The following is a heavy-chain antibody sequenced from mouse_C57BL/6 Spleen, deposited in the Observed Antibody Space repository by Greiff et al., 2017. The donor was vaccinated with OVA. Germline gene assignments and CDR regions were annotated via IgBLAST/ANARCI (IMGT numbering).Heavy chain of an antibody. CDR3: AREDPTTVVAYPYCDV. Sequence: VQLQQSGPGLVKPSQSLSLTCSVTGYSITSGYYWNWIRQFPGNKLEWMGYISYDGSNNYNPSLKNRISITRDTSKNQFFLKLNSVTTEDTATYYCAREDPTTVVAYPYCDVWGTGTTVTVSA. V-gene: IGHV3-6*01. CDR1: GYSITSGYY. D-gene: IGHD1-1*01. CDR2: ISYDGSN. J-gene: IGHJ1*03.